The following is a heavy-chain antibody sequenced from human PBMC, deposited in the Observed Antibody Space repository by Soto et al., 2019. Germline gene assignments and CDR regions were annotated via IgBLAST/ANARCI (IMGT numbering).Heavy chain of an antibody. CDR2: ISGSGGST. J-gene: IGHJ4*02. Sequence: EVQLLESGGGLVQPGGSLRLSCAASGFTFSSYAMSWVRRAPGKGLEWVSAISGSGGSTYYADSVKGRFTISRDNSKNTLYLQMNRLRAEDTAVYYCAKNTLSSGWSYFVYWGQGTLVTVSS. D-gene: IGHD6-19*01. CDR3: AKNTLSSGWSYFVY. V-gene: IGHV3-23*01. CDR1: GFTFSSYA.